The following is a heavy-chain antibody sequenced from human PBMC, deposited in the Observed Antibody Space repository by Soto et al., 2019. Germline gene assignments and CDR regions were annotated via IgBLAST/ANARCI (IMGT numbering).Heavy chain of an antibody. CDR1: GYTFTSYG. Sequence: QVPLVQSGAEVKKPGASVKVSCKASGYTFTSYGISWVRQAPGQGLEWMGWISAYNGNTNYAQKLQGRVTMTTDTSTSTDYMELRSLRSDDTAVYYCARGRRGSSPGFNWFDPWGQGILVTVSS. D-gene: IGHD6-6*01. V-gene: IGHV1-18*04. CDR2: ISAYNGNT. CDR3: ARGRRGSSPGFNWFDP. J-gene: IGHJ5*02.